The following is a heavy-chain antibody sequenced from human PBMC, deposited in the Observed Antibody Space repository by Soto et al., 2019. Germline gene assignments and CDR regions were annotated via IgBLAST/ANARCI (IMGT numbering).Heavy chain of an antibody. V-gene: IGHV4-61*01. CDR1: IGACSSGSDY. Sequence: SETLSLTCTVSIGACSSGSDYWSWIRQPPGKGLEWIGYIYYSGSTNYNPSLKSRVTISVDTSKNQFSLKLSSVTAADTAVYCCARDYYYYGMDVWGQGTTVTVSS. CDR2: IYYSGST. CDR3: ARDYYYYGMDV. J-gene: IGHJ6*02.